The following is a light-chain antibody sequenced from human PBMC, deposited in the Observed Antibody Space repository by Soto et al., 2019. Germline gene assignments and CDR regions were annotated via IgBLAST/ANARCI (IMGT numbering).Light chain of an antibody. Sequence: QSVLTQPPSASGSPGQSVAISCTGTSGDVGGYNYVSWYQQHPGKAPKLMIYEVNKRPSGVPDRFSGSKSGNTASLTVSGLQAEDEDDYYCSSYAGSSNVFGTGTKVTVL. CDR2: EVN. J-gene: IGLJ1*01. CDR1: SGDVGGYNY. V-gene: IGLV2-8*01. CDR3: SSYAGSSNV.